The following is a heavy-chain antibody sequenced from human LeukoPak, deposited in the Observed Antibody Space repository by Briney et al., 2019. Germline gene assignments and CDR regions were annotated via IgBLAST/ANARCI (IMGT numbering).Heavy chain of an antibody. Sequence: KPSETLSLTCTVSGGSVSSSTYYWGWIRQPPGKGPEWIGGIYYTGSTYCNPSHKSRVTVSIDKSKNQFSLNLISVTAADTAVYYCARVRGVASYFDYWGQGTLVTVSS. CDR1: GGSVSSSTYY. D-gene: IGHD3-16*01. CDR2: IYYTGST. J-gene: IGHJ4*02. CDR3: ARVRGVASYFDY. V-gene: IGHV4-39*07.